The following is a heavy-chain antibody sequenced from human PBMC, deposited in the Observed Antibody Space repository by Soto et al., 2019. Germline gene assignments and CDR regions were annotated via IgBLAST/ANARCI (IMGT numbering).Heavy chain of an antibody. D-gene: IGHD2-21*02. Sequence: GGSLRLSCAASGFTFSSYAMSWIRQAPGKGLEWVSAISGSGGSTYYADSVKGRFTISRDNSKNTLYLQMNSLRAEDTAVYYCAKDSTRGVTSTFDYWGQGTLVTVSS. CDR1: GFTFSSYA. CDR3: AKDSTRGVTSTFDY. V-gene: IGHV3-23*01. J-gene: IGHJ4*02. CDR2: ISGSGGST.